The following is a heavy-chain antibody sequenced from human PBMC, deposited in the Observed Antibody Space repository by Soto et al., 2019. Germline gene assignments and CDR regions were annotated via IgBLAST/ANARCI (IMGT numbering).Heavy chain of an antibody. Sequence: QVQLQESGPGLVKPSETLSLTCTVSGVSISGYYWSWFRQSPGKGLEWIGYIYYTGSASYSPSLRSRVTMSVDTSKNQFSLELISVTAADSAVYFCARIFNSGTYPLHHWGHGTLVTVSS. CDR3: ARIFNSGTYPLHH. J-gene: IGHJ1*01. CDR1: GVSISGYY. V-gene: IGHV4-59*08. CDR2: IYYTGSA. D-gene: IGHD3-10*01.